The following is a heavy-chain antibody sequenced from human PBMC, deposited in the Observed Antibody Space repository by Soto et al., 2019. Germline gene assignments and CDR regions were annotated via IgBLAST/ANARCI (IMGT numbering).Heavy chain of an antibody. CDR3: ARDHRLEYFAGFGENKCYGMDV. Sequence: QVQLVQSGAEVKKPGASVKVSCRASGYTFTTYGISWVRQAPGQGLEWMGWINTYNDNTIYAQKLQGRVTMTTDTSTSTAYMELRSMGSDDTAVYDCARDHRLEYFAGFGENKCYGMDVWGQGTTVTVSS. CDR1: GYTFTTYG. J-gene: IGHJ6*02. D-gene: IGHD3-10*01. V-gene: IGHV1-18*01. CDR2: INTYNDNT.